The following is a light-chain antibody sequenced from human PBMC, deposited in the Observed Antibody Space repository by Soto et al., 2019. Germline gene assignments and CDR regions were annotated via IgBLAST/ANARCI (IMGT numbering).Light chain of an antibody. CDR2: DTN. J-gene: IGLJ2*01. Sequence: QSVLTQPPSASGTPGQTVTLSCSGSSSNIGLNDVHWYRQLSGTAPQILIYDTNQQATGVPDRFSGSRSGTSASLAIHGLQSEDEADYHCAAWDDSLNGPVFGGGTQLTVL. V-gene: IGLV1-44*01. CDR1: SSNIGLND. CDR3: AAWDDSLNGPV.